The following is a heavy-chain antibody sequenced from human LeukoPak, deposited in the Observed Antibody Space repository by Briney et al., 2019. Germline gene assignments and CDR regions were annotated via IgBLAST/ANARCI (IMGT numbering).Heavy chain of an antibody. CDR1: GFTFDDYA. J-gene: IGHJ4*02. CDR3: AALSGSYQRSFDY. D-gene: IGHD3-10*01. V-gene: IGHV3-9*01. Sequence: GRSLRLSCAASGFTFDDYAMHWVRQIPGKGLEWMSGISWNSGSIGYADSVRGRFTISRDNAKNSLYLQMNSLRAEDTALYYCAALSGSYQRSFDYWGQGILVTVSS. CDR2: ISWNSGSI.